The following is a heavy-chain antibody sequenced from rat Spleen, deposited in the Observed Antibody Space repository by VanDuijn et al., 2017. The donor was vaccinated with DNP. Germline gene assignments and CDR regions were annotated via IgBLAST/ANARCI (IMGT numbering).Heavy chain of an antibody. V-gene: IGHV5-19*01. Sequence: EVQLVGSGGGLVQSGRSLKLSCAASGFTFSNYGMAWVRQAPKKGLEWVASISASGGSPSYRDSVKGRFTISRDNAKSILYLQMDSLRSEDTATYYCTTDFERGYWGQGVMVTVSS. CDR3: TTDFERGY. CDR1: GFTFSNYG. CDR2: ISASGGSP. D-gene: IGHD1-11*01. J-gene: IGHJ2*01.